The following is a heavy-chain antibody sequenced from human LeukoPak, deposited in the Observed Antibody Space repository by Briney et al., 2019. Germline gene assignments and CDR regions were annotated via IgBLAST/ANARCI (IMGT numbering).Heavy chain of an antibody. J-gene: IGHJ6*02. CDR2: IWYDGSNK. D-gene: IGHD4-17*01. CDR1: GFTFSSYG. Sequence: GRSLRLSRAASGFTFSSYGMHWVRQAPGKGLEWVAVIWYDGSNKYYADSVKGRFTISRDNSKNTLYLQMNSLRAEDTAVYYCARDYGDYPLRHYYSMDVWGQGTTVTVSS. CDR3: ARDYGDYPLRHYYSMDV. V-gene: IGHV3-33*01.